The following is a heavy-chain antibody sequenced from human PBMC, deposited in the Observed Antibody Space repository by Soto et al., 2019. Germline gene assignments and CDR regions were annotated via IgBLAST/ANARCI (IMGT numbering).Heavy chain of an antibody. CDR1: GGSITNGGHY. D-gene: IGHD6-6*01. CDR3: TGHYSSSWVYNY. J-gene: IGHJ4*02. CDR2: IYYSGST. Sequence: SETLSLTCSVSGGSITNGGHYWSWIRQRPGKGLEWIGIIYYSGSTSYHPSLKSRATISLGRSKNQFSLKLNSVTVADSAVYYCTGHYSSSWVYNYWGQGTSVTVSS. V-gene: IGHV4-31*03.